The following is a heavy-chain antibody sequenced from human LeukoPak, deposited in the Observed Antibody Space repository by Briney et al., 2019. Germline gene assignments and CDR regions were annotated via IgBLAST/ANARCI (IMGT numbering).Heavy chain of an antibody. Sequence: GRSLCLSCAVSGFTSSSYWMGWVRQAPGKGLEWVGNIKQDGSEKYYVDSVKGRFTISRDNAKNSLYLQMNSLRAEDTAVYYCAGFGELLYRDFDYWGQGTLVTVSS. CDR2: IKQDGSEK. CDR1: GFTSSSYW. CDR3: AGFGELLYRDFDY. D-gene: IGHD3-10*01. V-gene: IGHV3-7*01. J-gene: IGHJ4*02.